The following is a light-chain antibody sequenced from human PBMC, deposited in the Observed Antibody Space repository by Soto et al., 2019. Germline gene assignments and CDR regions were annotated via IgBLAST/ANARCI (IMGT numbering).Light chain of an antibody. V-gene: IGKV1-12*01. J-gene: IGKJ2*01. Sequence: DIQITQSPSSVSASVGDRVTITCRASQGISKWLAWYQQKPGKAPKLLIYATSTLQSGVPSRFSGSGSGTHFTLTITSLQPEDFATYYCQQANSFPHTFGQGTKLEIK. CDR3: QQANSFPHT. CDR2: ATS. CDR1: QGISKW.